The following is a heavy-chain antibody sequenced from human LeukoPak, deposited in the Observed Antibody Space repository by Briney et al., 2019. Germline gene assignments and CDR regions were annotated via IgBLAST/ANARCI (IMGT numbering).Heavy chain of an antibody. D-gene: IGHD6-6*01. Sequence: KPSETLSLTCAVYGGSFSGYSWSWIRQPPGKGLEWIGEINHSGSTNYNPSLKSRVTISVDTSKNQFSLKLSSVTAADTAVYYCARRSKQLVHFYNWFDPWGQGTLVTVSS. J-gene: IGHJ5*02. V-gene: IGHV4-34*01. CDR2: INHSGST. CDR1: GGSFSGYS. CDR3: ARRSKQLVHFYNWFDP.